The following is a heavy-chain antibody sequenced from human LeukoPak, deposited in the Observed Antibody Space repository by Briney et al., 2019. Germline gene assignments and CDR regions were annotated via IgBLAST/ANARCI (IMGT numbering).Heavy chain of an antibody. CDR1: GFTFSSYS. D-gene: IGHD6-13*01. CDR2: ISSSSSYI. CDR3: ARELESSSWGLLSYYYYGMDV. Sequence: GGSLRLSCAASGFTFSSYSMNWVRQAPGKGLEWVSSISSSSSYIYYADSVKGRFTISRDNAKNSLYLQMNSLRAEDTAVYYCARELESSSWGLLSYYYYGMDVWGQGTTVTVSS. J-gene: IGHJ6*02. V-gene: IGHV3-21*01.